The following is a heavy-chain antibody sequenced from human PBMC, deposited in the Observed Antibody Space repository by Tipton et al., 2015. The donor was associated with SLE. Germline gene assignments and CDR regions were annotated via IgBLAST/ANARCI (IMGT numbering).Heavy chain of an antibody. D-gene: IGHD2-21*01. CDR2: IYYYSGST. Sequence: TLSLTCTVSGVSISSHYWSWIRQPPGKGLECIGYIYYYSGSTNYNPSLKSRVTISVHTSKNQFSLKLSSVTAADTAVYYCARDLGESYWGQGTLVTVSS. V-gene: IGHV4-59*11. J-gene: IGHJ4*02. CDR3: ARDLGESY. CDR1: GVSISSHY.